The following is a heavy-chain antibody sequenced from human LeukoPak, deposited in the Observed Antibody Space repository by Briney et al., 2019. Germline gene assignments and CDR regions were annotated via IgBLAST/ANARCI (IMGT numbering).Heavy chain of an antibody. Sequence: GASVKVSCKSSVYTFTSYVISWVRQAPGQGLEWVGWISAYNGNTNYAQKLQGRVTMTTDTSTSTAYMELRSLRSDDTAVYYCARVRNIAAAAYFDYWGQGTLVTVSS. CDR2: ISAYNGNT. CDR3: ARVRNIAAAAYFDY. J-gene: IGHJ4*02. CDR1: VYTFTSYV. V-gene: IGHV1-18*01. D-gene: IGHD6-13*01.